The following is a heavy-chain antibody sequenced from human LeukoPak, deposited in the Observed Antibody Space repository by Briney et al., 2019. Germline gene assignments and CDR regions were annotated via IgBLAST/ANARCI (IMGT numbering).Heavy chain of an antibody. J-gene: IGHJ4*02. Sequence: GGSLRLSCAASGFTFSGYSMNWVHQAPGKGLEWVSYISSSSTIYYADSVKGRFTISRDNAKNSLYLQMNSLRDEDTAVYYCARVLGTGDWGQGTLVTVSS. CDR1: GFTFSGYS. V-gene: IGHV3-48*02. CDR2: ISSSSTI. D-gene: IGHD1-1*01. CDR3: ARVLGTGD.